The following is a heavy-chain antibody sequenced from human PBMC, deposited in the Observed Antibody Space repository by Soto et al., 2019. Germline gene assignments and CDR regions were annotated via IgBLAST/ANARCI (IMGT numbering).Heavy chain of an antibody. CDR1: GFTFSSYA. V-gene: IGHV3-23*01. D-gene: IGHD1-1*01. Sequence: EVQLLESGGGLVQPGGSLRLSCAASGFTFSSYALNWVRQAPGEGLEWVSAISVSGSSTYYADSVKGRFTISRDNSKNTLYLQRNSLRAEDTAVYYCAKDLRGNSYWYFDLWGRGTLVTVSS. CDR3: AKDLRGNSYWYFDL. J-gene: IGHJ2*01. CDR2: ISVSGSST.